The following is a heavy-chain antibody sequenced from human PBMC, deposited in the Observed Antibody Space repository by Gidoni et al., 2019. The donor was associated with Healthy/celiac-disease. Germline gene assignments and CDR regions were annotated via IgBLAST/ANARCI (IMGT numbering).Heavy chain of an antibody. D-gene: IGHD5-12*01. CDR3: ARRSGYSGYDFT. Sequence: DVQLVQSGAEVKTPGASLKISCTGSGYRFTSYWLGWVRQMPGKGLDWMGIIYPGDSDTRYSQSFQGQVTIAADKSISTAYLQWSSLKASDTAMYYCARRSGYSGYDFTRGQGTLVTVSS. CDR2: IYPGDSDT. CDR1: GYRFTSYW. V-gene: IGHV5-51*01. J-gene: IGHJ4*02.